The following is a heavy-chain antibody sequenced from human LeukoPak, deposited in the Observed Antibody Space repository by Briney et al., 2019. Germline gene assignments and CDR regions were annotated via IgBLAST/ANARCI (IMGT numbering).Heavy chain of an antibody. CDR3: ATFRTRFGELLS. D-gene: IGHD3-10*01. V-gene: IGHV1-24*01. CDR1: GYTLTELS. Sequence: ASVKVSCKVSGYTLTELSMHWVRQAPGKGLEWMGGFDPEDGETIYAQKFQGRVTMTEDTSTDTAYIELSSLRSEDTAVYYCATFRTRFGELLSWGQGTLVTVSS. CDR2: FDPEDGET. J-gene: IGHJ4*02.